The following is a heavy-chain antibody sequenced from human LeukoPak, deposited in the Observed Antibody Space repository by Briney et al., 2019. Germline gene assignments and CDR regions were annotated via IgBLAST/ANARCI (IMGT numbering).Heavy chain of an antibody. CDR2: IIPILGIA. CDR1: GGTFGSYA. D-gene: IGHD4-23*01. Sequence: GASVKVACKASGGTFGSYAISWVRQAPGQGLEWMGRIIPILGIANYAQKFQGRVTITADKSTSTAYMERSSLRSEDTAVYYCARDTTVVTPAYFDYWGQGTLVNVSS. J-gene: IGHJ4*02. V-gene: IGHV1-69*04. CDR3: ARDTTVVTPAYFDY.